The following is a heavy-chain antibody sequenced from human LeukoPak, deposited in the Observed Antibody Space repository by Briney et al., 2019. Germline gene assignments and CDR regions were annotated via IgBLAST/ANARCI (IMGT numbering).Heavy chain of an antibody. CDR1: GFTFNTYW. CDR3: VRDSSTWSWAEYFHH. Sequence: GGSLRLSCAASGFTFNTYWMTWVRQAPGEGLEWVANINQDGSEIYYVDSVKGRFTISRDNAKNSLYLQMNSLRADDTAVYYCVRDSSTWSWAEYFHHWGQGTQVTVSS. CDR2: INQDGSEI. J-gene: IGHJ1*01. V-gene: IGHV3-7*01. D-gene: IGHD6-13*01.